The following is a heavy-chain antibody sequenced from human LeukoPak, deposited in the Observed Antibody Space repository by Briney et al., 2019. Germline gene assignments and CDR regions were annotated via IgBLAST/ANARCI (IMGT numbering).Heavy chain of an antibody. CDR3: ARLSSEYSSSWLDS. J-gene: IGHJ4*02. D-gene: IGHD6-13*01. CDR2: IYYSGST. V-gene: IGHV4-39*07. CDR1: GGSISSSSYY. Sequence: SETLSLTCTVSGGSISSSSYYWGWIRQPPGKGLEWIGSIYYSGSTYYNPSLKSRVTISVDTSKNQFSLKLTSVTAADTATYYCARLSSEYSSSWLDSWSQGALVTVSS.